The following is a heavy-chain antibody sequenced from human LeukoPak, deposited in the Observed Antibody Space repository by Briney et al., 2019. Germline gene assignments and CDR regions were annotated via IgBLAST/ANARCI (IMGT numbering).Heavy chain of an antibody. CDR3: ARHLIPGELRGPMDY. V-gene: IGHV5-51*01. J-gene: IGHJ4*02. CDR2: IFPGDSDT. Sequence: GESLKISCKGSGYIFTNNWISWVRQMPGKGLEWMGIIFPGDSDTRYSPSFQGQVTISVDKSINAAYLQWSSLRASDTAIYYCARHLIPGELRGPMDYWGQGTLVTVSS. CDR1: GYIFTNNW. D-gene: IGHD3-10*01.